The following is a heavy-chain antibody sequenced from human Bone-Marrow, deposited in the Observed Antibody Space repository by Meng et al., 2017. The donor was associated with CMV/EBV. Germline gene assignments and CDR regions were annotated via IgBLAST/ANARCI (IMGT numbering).Heavy chain of an antibody. V-gene: IGHV1-69*05. CDR1: GGTFSSYA. D-gene: IGHD6-19*01. CDR2: IIPIFGTA. Sequence: KISCKASGGTFSSYAISWVRQAPGQGLEWMGGIIPIFGTANYAQKFQGRVTITTDESTSTAYMELSSLRSEDTAVYYCATETGGGSQNGVAGFDYWGQGTLVTVSS. J-gene: IGHJ4*02. CDR3: ATETGGGSQNGVAGFDY.